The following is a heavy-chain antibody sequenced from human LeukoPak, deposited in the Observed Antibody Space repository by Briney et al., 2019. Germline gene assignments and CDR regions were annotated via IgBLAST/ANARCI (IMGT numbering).Heavy chain of an antibody. V-gene: IGHV4-30-2*01. Sequence: SETLSLTCAVSGGSISSGGYSWSWIRQPPGKGLEWIGYIYHSGSTYYNPFLKSRVTISVDRSKNQFSLKLSSVTAADTAVYYCARSSAAATQAFDIWGQGTMVTVSS. D-gene: IGHD6-13*01. CDR3: ARSSAAATQAFDI. CDR1: GGSISSGGYS. CDR2: IYHSGST. J-gene: IGHJ3*02.